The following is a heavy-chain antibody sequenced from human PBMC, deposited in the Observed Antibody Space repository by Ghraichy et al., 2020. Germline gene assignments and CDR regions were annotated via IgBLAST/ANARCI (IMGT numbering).Heavy chain of an antibody. V-gene: IGHV3-30-3*01. CDR3: ARNAPLGGGSYYPDY. Sequence: GESLNISCAASGFTFSSYAMHWVRQAPGKGLEWVAVISYDGSNKYYADSVKGRFTISRDNSKNTLYLQMNSLRAEDTAVYYCARNAPLGGGSYYPDYWGQGTLVTVSS. CDR2: ISYDGSNK. CDR1: GFTFSSYA. D-gene: IGHD1-26*01. J-gene: IGHJ4*02.